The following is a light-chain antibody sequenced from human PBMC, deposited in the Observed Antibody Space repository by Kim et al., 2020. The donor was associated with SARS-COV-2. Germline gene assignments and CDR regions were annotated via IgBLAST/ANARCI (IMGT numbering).Light chain of an antibody. CDR2: GAS. CDR3: QHYNNWPLT. V-gene: IGKV3-15*01. CDR1: QSVSSN. Sequence: EIVMMQSPATLSVSPGERATLSCRASQSVSSNLAWYQQKPGQAPRLLIYGASTRATGFPARFSGSGSGTEFTLTISSLQSEDFAVYYCQHYNNWPLTFGGGTKVDIK. J-gene: IGKJ4*01.